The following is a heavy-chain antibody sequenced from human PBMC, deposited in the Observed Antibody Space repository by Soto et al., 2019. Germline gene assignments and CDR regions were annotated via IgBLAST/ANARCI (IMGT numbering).Heavy chain of an antibody. CDR1: GFTFSSYG. Sequence: QVQLVESGGGVVQPGRSLRLSCAASGFTFSSYGMHWVRQAPGKGLEWVAVISYDGSNKYYADSVKGRFTISRDNSKNTLYLQMNSLRAEDTAVYYCAKDKESHSGTPIVFWGQGTLVTVSS. CDR3: AKDKESHSGTPIVF. J-gene: IGHJ4*02. V-gene: IGHV3-30*18. D-gene: IGHD3-10*01. CDR2: ISYDGSNK.